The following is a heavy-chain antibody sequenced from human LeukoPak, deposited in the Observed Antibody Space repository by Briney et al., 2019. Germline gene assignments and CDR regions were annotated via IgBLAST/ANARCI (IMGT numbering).Heavy chain of an antibody. J-gene: IGHJ3*02. D-gene: IGHD5-24*01. CDR1: GGSISSGGYY. V-gene: IGHV4-30-2*01. CDR3: PRGDGRWLQSNILGAFDI. Sequence: SETLSLTCTVSGGSISSGGYYWSWIRQPPGKGLEWIGYIYHSGSTYYNPSRKSRLTISVDRSKNQFSLKLSSVPAADTDVYSCPRGDGRWLQSNILGAFDIWGQGTMVTVSS. CDR2: IYHSGST.